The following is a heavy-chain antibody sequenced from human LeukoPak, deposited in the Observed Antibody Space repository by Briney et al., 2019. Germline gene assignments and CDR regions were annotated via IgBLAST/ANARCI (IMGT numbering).Heavy chain of an antibody. CDR1: GFTFNTYS. CDR3: LRGDRRDY. CDR2: IDSSSGYM. V-gene: IGHV3-21*06. Sequence: GGSLRLSCAASGFTFNTYSMNWARQAPGKGLEWVSSIDSSSGYMFYADSVKGRFIISRDNAKNSLYLQMNSLRVEDTAVYYCLRGDRRDYWGQGTLVTVSS. J-gene: IGHJ4*02.